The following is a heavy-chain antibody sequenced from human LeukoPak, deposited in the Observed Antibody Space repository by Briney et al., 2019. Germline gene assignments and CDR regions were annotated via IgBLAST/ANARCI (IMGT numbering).Heavy chain of an antibody. CDR1: GYTFTGYY. D-gene: IGHD2-8*01. CDR3: ARDQVYAGYQPWGFYYYMDV. Sequence: ASVKVSCTASGYTFTGYYMHWVRQAPGQGLEWLGYISGYDGKTNYAQSLQGRLTMTIDTSTSTAYMDLRSLTSDDTAIYYCARDQVYAGYQPWGFYYYMDVWAKGTTVTVSS. CDR2: ISGYDGKT. V-gene: IGHV1-18*04. J-gene: IGHJ6*03.